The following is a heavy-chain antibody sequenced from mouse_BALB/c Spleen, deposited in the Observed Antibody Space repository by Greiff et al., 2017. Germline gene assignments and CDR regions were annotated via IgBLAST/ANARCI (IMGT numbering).Heavy chain of an antibody. CDR3: ARRTLYAMDY. CDR2: ISSGGSYT. V-gene: IGHV5-6*03. Sequence: EVKLVESGGGLVQPGGSRKLSCAASGFTFSSYGMSWVRQTPDKRLEWVATISSGGSYTYYPDSVKGRFTISRDNAKNTLYLQMSSLKSEDTAMYYCARRTLYAMDYWGQGTSVTVSS. J-gene: IGHJ4*01. CDR1: GFTFSSYG.